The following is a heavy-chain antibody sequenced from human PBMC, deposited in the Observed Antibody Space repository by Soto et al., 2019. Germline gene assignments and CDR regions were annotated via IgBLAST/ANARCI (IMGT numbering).Heavy chain of an antibody. V-gene: IGHV3-33*01. J-gene: IGHJ4*02. Sequence: LRLSCVASGFPFSGYGMHWVRQAPGKGLEWVAVIWFDESKIYYGDSVRGRFTISRDNSKNTLYLQMNSLKTEDTAVYYCATDTPAYGGNSGAGYWGQGTLVTVSS. D-gene: IGHD4-17*01. CDR1: GFPFSGYG. CDR2: IWFDESKI. CDR3: ATDTPAYGGNSGAGY.